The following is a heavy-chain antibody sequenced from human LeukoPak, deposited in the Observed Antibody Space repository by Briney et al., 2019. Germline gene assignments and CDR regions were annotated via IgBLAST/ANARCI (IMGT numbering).Heavy chain of an antibody. J-gene: IGHJ4*02. D-gene: IGHD3-22*01. CDR1: GGSISSYY. CDR2: IYYSGST. CDR3: TRNLYYYDSSGYQFDS. Sequence: TTSETLSLTCTVSGGSISSYYWGWIRQPPGKGLEWIAYIYYSGSTNYNPSLKSRVTISVDTSKNQFSLKLTSVTAADTAVYYCTRNLYYYDSSGYQFDSWGQGTLVTVSS. V-gene: IGHV4-59*12.